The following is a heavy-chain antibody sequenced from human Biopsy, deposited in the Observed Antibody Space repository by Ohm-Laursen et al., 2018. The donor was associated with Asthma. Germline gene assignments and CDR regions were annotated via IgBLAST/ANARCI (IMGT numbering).Heavy chain of an antibody. CDR2: ISVYNGNT. Sequence: VSSVKVSCKTSGYTFNSAGITWARQAPGQGLEWMGWISVYNGNTKVAQKLQDRVTMITDTSTSTAYMELRSLRSDDTAVYFCARAVDYSHYYGIDVWGQGPRSPSP. J-gene: IGHJ6*02. V-gene: IGHV1-18*01. CDR1: GYTFNSAG. CDR3: ARAVDYSHYYGIDV. D-gene: IGHD3-10*01.